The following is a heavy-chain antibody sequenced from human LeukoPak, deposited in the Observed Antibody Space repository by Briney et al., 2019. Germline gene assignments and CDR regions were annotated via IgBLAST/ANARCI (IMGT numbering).Heavy chain of an antibody. CDR2: INTNTGNP. Sequence: GASVKVSCKASGYTFTSYAMNWVRQAPGQGLEWMGWINTNTGNPTYAQGFTGRFVFSLDTSVSTAYLQISGLKAEDTAVYYCARDGDSGYDCLFDYWGQGTLVTVSS. CDR1: GYTFTSYA. J-gene: IGHJ4*02. D-gene: IGHD5-12*01. CDR3: ARDGDSGYDCLFDY. V-gene: IGHV7-4-1*02.